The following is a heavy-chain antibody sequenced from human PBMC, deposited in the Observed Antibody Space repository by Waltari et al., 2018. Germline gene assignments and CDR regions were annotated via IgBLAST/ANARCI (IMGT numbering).Heavy chain of an antibody. J-gene: IGHJ4*02. CDR2: IVVGSGGT. CDR1: GFTFTSSA. Sequence: QMQLVQSGPEVKKPRTSVKVSCKASGFTFTSSAMQWVRQARGQRLEWIGWIVVGSGGTNYAQKFQGRVTMTRDTSISTAYMELSRLRSDDTAVYYCARGAVVVVAAAFDYWGQGTLVTVSS. V-gene: IGHV1-58*02. CDR3: ARGAVVVVAAAFDY. D-gene: IGHD2-15*01.